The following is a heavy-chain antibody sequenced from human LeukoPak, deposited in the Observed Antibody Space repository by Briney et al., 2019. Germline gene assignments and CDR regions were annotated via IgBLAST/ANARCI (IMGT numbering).Heavy chain of an antibody. CDR3: AKVAIFGVVTPDY. CDR1: GFTFSSYG. D-gene: IGHD3-3*01. CDR2: IRYDGSNK. J-gene: IGHJ4*02. V-gene: IGHV3-30*02. Sequence: GGSLRLSCAASGFTFSSYGMHWVRQAPGKGLEWVAFIRYDGSNKYYADSVKGRFTISRDNSKNTLYLQMNSLRAEDTAVYYCAKVAIFGVVTPDYWGQGTLVTVSS.